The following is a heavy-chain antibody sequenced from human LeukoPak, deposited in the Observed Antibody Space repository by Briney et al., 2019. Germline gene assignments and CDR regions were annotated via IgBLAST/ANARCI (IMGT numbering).Heavy chain of an antibody. D-gene: IGHD2-15*01. CDR3: ARGVVVAATIWFDP. J-gene: IGHJ5*02. Sequence: PSETLSLTCTVSGGSISSYYWSWIRQPPGKGLEWIGYTYYSGSTNYNPSLRSRVTIPVDTSKNQFSLKLSSVTAADTAVYYCARGVVVAATIWFDPWGQGTLVTVSS. V-gene: IGHV4-59*01. CDR2: TYYSGST. CDR1: GGSISSYY.